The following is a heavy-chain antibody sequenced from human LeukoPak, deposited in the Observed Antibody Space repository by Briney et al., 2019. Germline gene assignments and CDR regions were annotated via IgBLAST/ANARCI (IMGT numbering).Heavy chain of an antibody. D-gene: IGHD5-18*01. Sequence: SETLSLTCTVSGGSISSSSYYWGWIRQPPGKGLEWIGSIYYGGSTYYNPSLKSRVTISVDTSKNQFSLKLSSVTAADTAVYYCAREDGSYGYIPDYWGQGTLVTVSS. V-gene: IGHV4-39*07. CDR3: AREDGSYGYIPDY. CDR1: GGSISSSSYY. J-gene: IGHJ4*02. CDR2: IYYGGST.